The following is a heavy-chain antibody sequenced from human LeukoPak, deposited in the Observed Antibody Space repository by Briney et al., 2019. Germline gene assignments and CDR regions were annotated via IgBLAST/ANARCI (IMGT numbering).Heavy chain of an antibody. V-gene: IGHV3-7*04. Sequence: TGGSLRLSCAASGFTFSSYWMSWVRQAPGKGLEWVANIKQGGREKFYVDSVKGRFTISRDNAKNSLYLQMNSPRAEDTAVYYCARDTWGYFDLWGRGTQATVSS. J-gene: IGHJ2*01. CDR2: IKQGGREK. D-gene: IGHD7-27*01. CDR1: GFTFSSYW. CDR3: ARDTWGYFDL.